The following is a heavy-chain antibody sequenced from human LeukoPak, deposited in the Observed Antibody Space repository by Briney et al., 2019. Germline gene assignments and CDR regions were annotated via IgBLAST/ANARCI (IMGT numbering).Heavy chain of an antibody. CDR1: GYSISSGYY. CDR3: ARAREPLLYTYYFDY. J-gene: IGHJ4*02. V-gene: IGHV4-38-2*02. D-gene: IGHD2-2*02. CDR2: ISHSGST. Sequence: SETLSLTCTVSGYSISSGYYWGWIRQPPGKGLEWIGRISHSGSTYYVPSLKSRVTISVDTSKNQLSLKLTSVTAADTAVYYCARAREPLLYTYYFDYWGQGTLVTVSS.